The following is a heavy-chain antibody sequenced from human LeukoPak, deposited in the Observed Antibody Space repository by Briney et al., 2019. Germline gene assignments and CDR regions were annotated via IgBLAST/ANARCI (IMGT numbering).Heavy chain of an antibody. CDR3: ARAAAGSQATWGFVDV. V-gene: IGHV3-11*01. D-gene: IGHD6-13*01. J-gene: IGHJ6*02. CDR1: GFTFSDYY. CDR2: ISSSGSTI. Sequence: GGSLRLSCAASGFTFSDYYMSRIRQAPGKGLEWVSYISSSGSTIYYADSVKGRFTISRDNAKNSLYLQMNSLRAEDTAVYYCARAAAGSQATWGFVDVWGQGTTVTVSS.